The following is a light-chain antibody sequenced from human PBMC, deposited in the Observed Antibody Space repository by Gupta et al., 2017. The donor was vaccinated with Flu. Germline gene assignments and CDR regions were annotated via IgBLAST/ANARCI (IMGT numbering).Light chain of an antibody. J-gene: IGLJ1*01. Sequence: SNIGSNALTCYLQVPGTAPRLLIYGNSQRPSGVPARFSGSKSGTSASLAISGLQSEDEATYYCAAWDDSLTGHYVFGSGTAVTVL. CDR3: AAWDDSLTGHYV. CDR2: GNS. CDR1: SNIGSNA. V-gene: IGLV1-44*01.